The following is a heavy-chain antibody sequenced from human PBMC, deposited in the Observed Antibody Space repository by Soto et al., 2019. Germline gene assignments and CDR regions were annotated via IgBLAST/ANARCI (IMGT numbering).Heavy chain of an antibody. D-gene: IGHD2-2*01. V-gene: IGHV3-23*01. J-gene: IGHJ6*02. Sequence: PRGSLRLSCTASGFILSNYAMNWVRQAPGKGLEWVSTLSKDGANEHYADSVKGRFTISRDGSKNTLYLQMNSLRAEDTGVYYCARDPPNDKTQLDYGMDVWGQGTAVTVSS. CDR2: LSKDGANE. CDR1: GFILSNYA. CDR3: ARDPPNDKTQLDYGMDV.